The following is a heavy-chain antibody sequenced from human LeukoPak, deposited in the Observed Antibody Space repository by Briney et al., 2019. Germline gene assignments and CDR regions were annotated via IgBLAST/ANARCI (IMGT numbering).Heavy chain of an antibody. D-gene: IGHD3-9*01. J-gene: IGHJ2*01. CDR1: GYTFTSYD. CDR3: ARGRVLRYFNWLSNYWYFDL. V-gene: IGHV1-8*01. CDR2: MNPNSGNT. Sequence: GASVKVSCKASGYTFTSYDINWVRQATGQGLEWMGWMNPNSGNTGYAQKFQGRVNMTRNTSISTAYMELSSLRSEDTAVYYCARGRVLRYFNWLSNYWYFDLWGRGTLVTVSS.